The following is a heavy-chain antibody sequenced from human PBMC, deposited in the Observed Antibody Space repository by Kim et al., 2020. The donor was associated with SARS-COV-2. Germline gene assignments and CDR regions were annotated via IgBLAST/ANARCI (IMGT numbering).Heavy chain of an antibody. CDR1: GYTFTDYY. Sequence: ASVKVSCKASGYTFTDYYIHWVRQAPGQGLEWMGWINPYSGDTNYAQKFQGRVTMTRDTSISTPYVELSSLRSDDTAMYYCARSAHFWSGHYLDFWGQGTLITVSP. D-gene: IGHD3-3*01. J-gene: IGHJ4*02. CDR2: INPYSGDT. V-gene: IGHV1-2*02. CDR3: ARSAHFWSGHYLDF.